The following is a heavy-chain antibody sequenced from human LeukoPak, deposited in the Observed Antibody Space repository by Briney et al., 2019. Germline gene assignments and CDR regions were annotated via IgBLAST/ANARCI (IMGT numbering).Heavy chain of an antibody. V-gene: IGHV1-3*01. J-gene: IGHJ6*02. Sequence: GASVKVSCKASGYTFTSYAMHWVRQAPGQRLEWMGWINAGNGNTKYSQKFQGRVTITRDTSASTAYMELSSLRSEDTAVYYCARDLGRYSISRYYYGMDVWGQGTTVTVSS. CDR1: GYTFTSYA. CDR2: INAGNGNT. CDR3: ARDLGRYSISRYYYGMDV. D-gene: IGHD4-11*01.